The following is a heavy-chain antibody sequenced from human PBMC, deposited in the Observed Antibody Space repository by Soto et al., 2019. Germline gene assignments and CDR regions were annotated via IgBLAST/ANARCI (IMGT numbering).Heavy chain of an antibody. V-gene: IGHV3-23*01. Sequence: GGSLRLSCAASGVTGVTLADYALSWVRQAPGKGLEWVSAIRGNGHYTYTYYADSVKGRFTISRDNSRDTLYLQMTSLRAEDTAMYYCARLRHRRGLFDYWAQGTLVPVSS. CDR1: GVTGVTLADYA. CDR2: IRGNGHYT. J-gene: IGHJ4*02. D-gene: IGHD2-15*01. CDR3: ARLRHRRGLFDY.